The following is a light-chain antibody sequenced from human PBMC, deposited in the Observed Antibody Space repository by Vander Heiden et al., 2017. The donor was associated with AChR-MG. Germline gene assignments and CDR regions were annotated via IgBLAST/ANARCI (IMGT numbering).Light chain of an antibody. J-gene: IGKJ2*01. CDR2: STS. CDR3: QHYYSSSGT. CDR1: QSISSSL. Sequence: EIVLTQSPGTLSLSPGERAILSCRASQSISSSLLAWYQQKPGQAPRLVIYSTSSRATGIPDRFTGSGSGTDFTLTISRLESEDFAVYYCQHYYSSSGTFGQGTKLEIK. V-gene: IGKV3-20*01.